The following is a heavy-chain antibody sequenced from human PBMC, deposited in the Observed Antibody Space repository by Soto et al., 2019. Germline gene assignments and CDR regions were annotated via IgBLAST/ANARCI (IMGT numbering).Heavy chain of an antibody. CDR1: GFTFSDYA. V-gene: IGHV3-23*01. CDR3: AQNDCGYTTCQLIDH. J-gene: IGHJ4*02. Sequence: EVQLMESGGGLVQPGGSLRLSCAAAGFTFSDYAMSWVRKAPGKGLEWVSAISGAVNSASHASSVQGRFVISRENSKNTRFLQMNSLRAEDTAAYYCAQNDCGYTTCQLIDHWGPGPVVSVSS. CDR2: ISGAVNSA. D-gene: IGHD2-21*01.